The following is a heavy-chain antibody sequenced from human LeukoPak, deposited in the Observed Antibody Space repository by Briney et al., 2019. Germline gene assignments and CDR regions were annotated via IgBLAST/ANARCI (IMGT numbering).Heavy chain of an antibody. D-gene: IGHD6-13*01. J-gene: IGHJ4*02. CDR3: AKIHSSSWYCFDY. CDR1: GFTFSSYA. Sequence: GGSLRLSCAASGFTFSSYAMSWVRQAPGKGLEWVSAISGSGGSTYYADSVKGRFTISRDNYKNTLYLQMNSLRAEGTAVYYCAKIHSSSWYCFDYWGQGTLVTVSS. V-gene: IGHV3-23*01. CDR2: ISGSGGST.